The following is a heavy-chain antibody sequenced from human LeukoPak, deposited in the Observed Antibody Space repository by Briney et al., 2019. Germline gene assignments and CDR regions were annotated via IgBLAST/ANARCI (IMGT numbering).Heavy chain of an antibody. J-gene: IGHJ6*02. V-gene: IGHV3-30-3*01. D-gene: IGHD4-17*01. CDR3: AREPPRYGDLIYYYYYGMDV. Sequence: GGSLRLSCAASGFTFRNYVIHWVRQAPGKGLEWVAVTSSDLNVKLYADSVKGRFTISRDNSKNTLYLQMNSLRAEDTAVYYCAREPPRYGDLIYYYYYGMDVWGQGTTVTVSS. CDR2: TSSDLNVK. CDR1: GFTFRNYV.